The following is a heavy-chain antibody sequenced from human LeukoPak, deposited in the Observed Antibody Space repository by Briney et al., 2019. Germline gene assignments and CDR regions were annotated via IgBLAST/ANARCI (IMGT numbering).Heavy chain of an antibody. CDR1: GFTFSYYA. CDR3: AKDHGAGSYYNHPDY. D-gene: IGHD3-10*01. CDR2: IGDSGGTS. J-gene: IGHJ4*02. Sequence: GGSLRLSCAASGFTFSYYAMSWVRRAPGKGVEGVLGIGDSGGTSFYADSVKGRFTISRDNSKNTLSLQMNSLRAEDTAVYYCAKDHGAGSYYNHPDYWGQGTLVTLSS. V-gene: IGHV3-23*01.